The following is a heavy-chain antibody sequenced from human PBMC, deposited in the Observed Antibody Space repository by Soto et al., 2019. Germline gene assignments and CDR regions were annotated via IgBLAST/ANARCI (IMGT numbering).Heavy chain of an antibody. CDR3: VRGGGGGLFDP. CDR2: ISPGSRYP. Sequence: GGSLRLSCAGPGFTFGDSYMSWIRQVPGKGLEWLSYISPGSRYPAYADSVKGRFTISRDNAKRSLYLQMMSLTAEDTAIYYCVRGGGGGLFDPWGQGTMVTVSS. J-gene: IGHJ5*02. CDR1: GFTFGDSY. D-gene: IGHD2-15*01. V-gene: IGHV3-11*06.